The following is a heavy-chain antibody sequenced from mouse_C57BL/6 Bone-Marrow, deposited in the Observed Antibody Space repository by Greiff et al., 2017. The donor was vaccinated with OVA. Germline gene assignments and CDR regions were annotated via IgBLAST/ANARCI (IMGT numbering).Heavy chain of an antibody. Sequence: EVQGVESGGGLVKPGGSLKLSCAASGFTFSSYAMSWVRQTPEKRLEWVATISDGGSYTYYPDNVKGRFTISRDNAKNNLYLQMSHLKSEDTAMYYCARGGWLLPYYFDYWGQGTTLTVSS. V-gene: IGHV5-4*01. CDR1: GFTFSSYA. D-gene: IGHD2-3*01. CDR2: ISDGGSYT. CDR3: ARGGWLLPYYFDY. J-gene: IGHJ2*01.